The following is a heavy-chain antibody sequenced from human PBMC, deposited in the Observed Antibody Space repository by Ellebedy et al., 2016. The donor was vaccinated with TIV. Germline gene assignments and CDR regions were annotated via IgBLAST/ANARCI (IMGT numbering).Heavy chain of an antibody. J-gene: IGHJ2*01. CDR2: INAGNGNT. Sequence: ASVKVSXXASGYTFTSYAMHWVRQAPGQRLEWMGWINAGNGNTKYSQKFQGRVTITRDTSASTAYMELSSLRSEDTAVYYCAREGGDYGTWYFDLWGRGTLVTVSS. CDR3: AREGGDYGTWYFDL. D-gene: IGHD4/OR15-4a*01. CDR1: GYTFTSYA. V-gene: IGHV1-3*01.